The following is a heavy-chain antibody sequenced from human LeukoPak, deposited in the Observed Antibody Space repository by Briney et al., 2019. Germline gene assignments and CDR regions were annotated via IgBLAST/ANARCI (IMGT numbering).Heavy chain of an antibody. D-gene: IGHD1-26*01. J-gene: IGHJ5*02. CDR2: INHSGST. CDR1: GYSISSGYY. V-gene: IGHV4-38-2*02. CDR3: ASDVSGSYRVDVFDP. Sequence: SETLSLICTVSGYSISSGYYWSWIRQPPGKGLEWIGEINHSGSTNYNPSLKSRVTISVDTSKNQFSLKLSSVTAADTAVYYCASDVSGSYRVDVFDPWGQGTLVTVSS.